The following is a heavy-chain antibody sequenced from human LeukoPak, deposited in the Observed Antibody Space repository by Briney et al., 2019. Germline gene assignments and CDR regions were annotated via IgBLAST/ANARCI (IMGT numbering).Heavy chain of an antibody. CDR3: AKDIVVVVAARPHYWYFGL. CDR1: GFTFSSYA. J-gene: IGHJ2*01. Sequence: GGSLRLSCAASGFTFSSYAMSWVRQAPGKGLEWVSAISGSGGSTYYADSVKGRFTISRGNSKNTLYLQMNSLRAEDTAVYYCAKDIVVVVAARPHYWYFGLWGRGTLVTVSS. CDR2: ISGSGGST. V-gene: IGHV3-23*01. D-gene: IGHD2-15*01.